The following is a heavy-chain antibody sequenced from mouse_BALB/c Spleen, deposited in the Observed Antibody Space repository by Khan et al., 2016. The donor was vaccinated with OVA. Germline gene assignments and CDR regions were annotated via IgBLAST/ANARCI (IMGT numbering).Heavy chain of an antibody. CDR2: ISYSGGT. Sequence: QLEESGPGLVKPSQSLSLTCTVTGYSITSGYAWNWIRQFPGNKLEWMGYISYSGGTSYNPSLKSRISITRDTSKNQFFLQLNSVTTEDTATYYCARGNYYGYYFDYWGQGTTLTVSP. CDR1: GYSITSGYA. CDR3: ARGNYYGYYFDY. J-gene: IGHJ2*01. V-gene: IGHV3-2*02. D-gene: IGHD1-1*01.